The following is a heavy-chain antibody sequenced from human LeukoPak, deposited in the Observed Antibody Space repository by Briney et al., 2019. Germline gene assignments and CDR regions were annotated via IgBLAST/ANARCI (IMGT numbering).Heavy chain of an antibody. D-gene: IGHD3-10*01. CDR1: GFTVSSNY. Sequence: GGSLRLSCAASGFTVSSNYMSWVRQAPGKGLEWVSVIYSGGTTYYADSVKGRFAICGDNSKNTLSLQMHSLRAEDTAVYYCASSSDTYGSGSYYNGLGDVWGKGTTVTISS. J-gene: IGHJ6*04. CDR2: IYSGGTT. CDR3: ASSSDTYGSGSYYNGLGDV. V-gene: IGHV3-53*01.